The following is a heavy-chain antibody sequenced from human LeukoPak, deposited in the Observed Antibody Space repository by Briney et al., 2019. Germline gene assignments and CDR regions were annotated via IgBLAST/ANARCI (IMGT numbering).Heavy chain of an antibody. J-gene: IGHJ4*02. V-gene: IGHV1-2*02. CDR2: INPNSGGT. Sequence: ASVKVSCKASGYTFTGYYMHWVRQAPGQGLEWMGWINPNSGGTNYAQKFQGRVTMTRDTSISIAYMELSRLRSDDTAVYYCARGGSSSWYSSGSYWGQGTLVTVSS. CDR3: ARGGSSSWYSSGSY. D-gene: IGHD6-13*01. CDR1: GYTFTGYY.